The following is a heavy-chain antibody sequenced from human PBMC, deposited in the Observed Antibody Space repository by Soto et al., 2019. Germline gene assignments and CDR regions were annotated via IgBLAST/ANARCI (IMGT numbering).Heavy chain of an antibody. Sequence: GGSLRLSCAASGFTFSSYAMSWVRQAPGKGLEWVSAISGSGGSTYYADSVKGRFTISRDNSKNTLYLQMNSLRAEDTAVYYCAKDSFHSGSYYNYFDYWGQGTLVTVSS. CDR2: ISGSGGST. J-gene: IGHJ4*02. CDR3: AKDSFHSGSYYNYFDY. V-gene: IGHV3-23*01. CDR1: GFTFSSYA. D-gene: IGHD1-26*01.